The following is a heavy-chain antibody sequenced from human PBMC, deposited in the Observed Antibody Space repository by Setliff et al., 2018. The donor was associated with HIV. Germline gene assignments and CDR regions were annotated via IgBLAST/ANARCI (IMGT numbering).Heavy chain of an antibody. CDR2: IDADTGIP. CDR1: AFTFNIYA. Sequence: GASVKVSCKASAFTFNIYAIHWVRQAPGQGLEWMGYIDADTGIPTYAQALSGRFVFSLDTSVTTAYLQISSLTAEDTAVYYCARDFLGDPDWSLDYWGQGTLVTV. V-gene: IGHV7-4-1*02. CDR3: ARDFLGDPDWSLDY. D-gene: IGHD3-9*01. J-gene: IGHJ4*02.